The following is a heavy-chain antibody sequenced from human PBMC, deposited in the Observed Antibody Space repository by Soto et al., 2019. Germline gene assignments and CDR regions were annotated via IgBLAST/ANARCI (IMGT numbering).Heavy chain of an antibody. Sequence: DVQLLESGGGSVQPGESLRLSCAASGFIFSAYAMSWVRQAPGKGLEWVSFISGTSGRTYYADSVKDRFTISRDNSKNTLYLQMNSLRAKDTAVYYCAKGGWEKAAWGQGTTVTVSS. CDR3: AKGGWEKAA. V-gene: IGHV3-23*01. CDR2: ISGTSGRT. J-gene: IGHJ6*02. D-gene: IGHD1-26*01. CDR1: GFIFSAYA.